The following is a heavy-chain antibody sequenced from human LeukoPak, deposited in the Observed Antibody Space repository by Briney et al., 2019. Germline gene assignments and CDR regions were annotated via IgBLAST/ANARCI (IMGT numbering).Heavy chain of an antibody. D-gene: IGHD6-13*01. CDR3: AKAPPYSSSWYDAFDI. J-gene: IGHJ3*02. V-gene: IGHV3-9*03. CDR2: ISWNSGSI. Sequence: GGSLRLSCAASGFTFDDYAMHWVRQAPGKGLEWVSGISWNSGSIGYADSVKGRFTISRDNAKDSLYLQMNSLRAEDMALYYCAKAPPYSSSWYDAFDIWGQGTMVTVSS. CDR1: GFTFDDYA.